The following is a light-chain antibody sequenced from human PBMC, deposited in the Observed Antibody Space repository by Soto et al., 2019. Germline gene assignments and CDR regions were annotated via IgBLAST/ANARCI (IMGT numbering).Light chain of an antibody. Sequence: EIVLTQSPGTLSLSPGERATLSCRASQTISSIFLAWYQQKPGQAPRLLIYRASRRAPGIPDRFSGSRSWTDFTLTISRLEPEDFAVYYCHQFGSSPLDTFGPGTKVEIK. CDR3: HQFGSSPLDT. J-gene: IGKJ3*01. V-gene: IGKV3-20*01. CDR1: QTISSIF. CDR2: RAS.